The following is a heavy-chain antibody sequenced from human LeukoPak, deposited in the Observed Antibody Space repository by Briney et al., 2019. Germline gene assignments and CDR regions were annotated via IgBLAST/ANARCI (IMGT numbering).Heavy chain of an antibody. D-gene: IGHD3-22*01. CDR1: GGTFSSYA. Sequence: SVKVPCKASGGTFSSYAISWVRQAPGQGHEWMGGMIHIFGTANYAQKFQGRVTITADESTSTAYMELSSLRSEDTAVYYCARDGSNYYDSSGSGGFDYWGQGTLVTVSS. CDR2: MIHIFGTA. CDR3: ARDGSNYYDSSGSGGFDY. V-gene: IGHV1-69*13. J-gene: IGHJ4*02.